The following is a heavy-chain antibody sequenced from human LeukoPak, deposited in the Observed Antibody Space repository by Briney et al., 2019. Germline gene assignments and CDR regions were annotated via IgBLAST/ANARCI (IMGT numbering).Heavy chain of an antibody. V-gene: IGHV4-4*02. CDR1: GGSISSSNW. J-gene: IGHJ6*02. CDR2: IYHSGST. Sequence: SETLPLTCAVSGGSISSSNWWSWVRQPPGKGLEWIGEIYHSGSTNYNPSLKSRVTISVDKSKNQFSLKLSSVTAADTAVYYCARDGRDSSSGTWYYYYYGMDVWGQGTTVTVSS. CDR3: ARDGRDSSSGTWYYYYYGMDV. D-gene: IGHD2-15*01.